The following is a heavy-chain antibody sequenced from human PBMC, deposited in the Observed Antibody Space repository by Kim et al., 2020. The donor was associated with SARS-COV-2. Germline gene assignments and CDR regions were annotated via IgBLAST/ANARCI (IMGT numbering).Heavy chain of an antibody. CDR3: ARSIDY. V-gene: IGHV3-7*01. Sequence: GGSLILSCEVSGFTFSNYWMSWVRQAPGRGLECVAKINPDGSEKYYVDSAKGRFTISRDNAKISLNLQMNSLRAEDTAVYYCARSIDYWGQGILVTVSS. CDR2: INPDGSEK. D-gene: IGHD2-21*01. CDR1: GFTFSNYW. J-gene: IGHJ4*02.